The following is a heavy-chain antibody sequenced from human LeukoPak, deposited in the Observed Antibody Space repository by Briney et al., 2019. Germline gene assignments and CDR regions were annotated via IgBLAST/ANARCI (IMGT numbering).Heavy chain of an antibody. CDR2: TYHSGGA. CDR1: GDSITSIGSS. J-gene: IGHJ4*02. V-gene: IGHV4-30-2*01. D-gene: IGHD6-13*01. Sequence: PSETLSLTCAVSGDSITSIGSSWSWIRQPLGKGLEWIGYTYHSGGAYYNPSLKSRVTISLDRSSNQFSLKLNSVTAADTAVYYCARDFIAQSPIPAYWGQGTLVSVSS. CDR3: ARDFIAQSPIPAY.